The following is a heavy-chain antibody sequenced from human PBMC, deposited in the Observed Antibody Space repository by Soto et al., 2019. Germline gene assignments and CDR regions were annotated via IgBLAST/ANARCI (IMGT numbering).Heavy chain of an antibody. V-gene: IGHV3-74*01. CDR1: GFTFRNFW. CDR2: ISPDGITT. Sequence: PGGSLRLSCAASGFTFRNFWMHWVRQAPGKGLVWVSRISPDGITTSYADSVKGRFTISRDNAKSTLYLQMNSLRAEDTAVYYCADSWLPTNYWGLGTLVTVSS. CDR3: ADSWLPTNY. D-gene: IGHD5-12*01. J-gene: IGHJ4*02.